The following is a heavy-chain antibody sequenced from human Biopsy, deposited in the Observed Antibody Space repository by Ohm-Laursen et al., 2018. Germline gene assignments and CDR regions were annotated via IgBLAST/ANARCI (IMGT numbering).Heavy chain of an antibody. J-gene: IGHJ4*02. CDR3: AKIAFDSSGANTMRDY. Sequence: SLRLSCAASGFSFSSYGMHWVRQAPGKGLQWVAFISYDGSKKDYGDSVKGRFTISRDNSKNTLYLQMNNLRAEDTAVYYCAKIAFDSSGANTMRDYWGQGTLVTVFS. CDR2: ISYDGSKK. V-gene: IGHV3-30*18. D-gene: IGHD3-22*01. CDR1: GFSFSSYG.